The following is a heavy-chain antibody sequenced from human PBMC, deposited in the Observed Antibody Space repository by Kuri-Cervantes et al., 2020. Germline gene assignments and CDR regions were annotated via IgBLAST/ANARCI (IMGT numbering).Heavy chain of an antibody. CDR2: ISGSGGST. CDR1: GFAFSSSA. CDR3: AKVTDYYGSGRMDV. J-gene: IGHJ6*02. Sequence: GESLKISCAASGFAFSSSAMTWVRQAPQRGLEWVSAISGSGGSTYYADSVKGRFTISRDNSKNTLYLQMNSLRAEDTAVYYCAKVTDYYGSGRMDVWGQGTTVTVSS. V-gene: IGHV3-23*01. D-gene: IGHD3-10*01.